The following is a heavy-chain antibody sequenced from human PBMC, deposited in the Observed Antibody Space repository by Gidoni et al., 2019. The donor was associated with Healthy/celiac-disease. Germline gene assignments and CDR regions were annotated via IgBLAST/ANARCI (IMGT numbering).Heavy chain of an antibody. CDR2: IWYDGSTR. CDR1: GCTCRRYG. J-gene: IGHJ6*02. D-gene: IGHD2-15*01. CDR3: ARVGYCSGGSCYVTLYYYYYGMDV. V-gene: IGHV3-33*01. Sequence: QVQLVESGGGVVQTGRSLRLSCAASGCTCRRYGMNRVRQAPGKGLEWLAVIWYDGSTRSYADSVKGRFTISRDNSKNTLYLQMNSLRAEDTAVYYCARVGYCSGGSCYVTLYYYYYGMDVWGQGTTVTVSS.